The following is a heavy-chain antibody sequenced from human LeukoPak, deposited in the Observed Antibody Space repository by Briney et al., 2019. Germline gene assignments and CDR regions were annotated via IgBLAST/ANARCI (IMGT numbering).Heavy chain of an antibody. CDR1: GFTFSGSA. D-gene: IGHD2-15*01. CDR3: TSLGYCSGGSCYEGPD. Sequence: PGGSLRLSCAASGFTFSGSAMHWVRQASGKGLEWVGRIRSKANSYATAYAASVKGRFTISRDDSKNTAYLQMNSLKTEDTAVYYCTSLGYCSGGSCYEGPDWGQGTLVTVSS. J-gene: IGHJ4*02. V-gene: IGHV3-73*01. CDR2: IRSKANSYAT.